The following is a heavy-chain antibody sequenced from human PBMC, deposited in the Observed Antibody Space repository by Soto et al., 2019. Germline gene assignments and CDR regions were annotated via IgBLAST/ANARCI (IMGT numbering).Heavy chain of an antibody. CDR3: ARNTYDFWSGYYEARVRNYYYYGMDV. Sequence: EVQLVESGGGLVQPGGPLRLSCAASGFTFSSYWMSWVRQAPGKGLEWVANIKQDGSEKYYVDSVKGRFTISKDNAKNSLYLQMNSLRAEDTAVYYCARNTYDFWSGYYEARVRNYYYYGMDVWGQGTTVTVSS. J-gene: IGHJ6*02. V-gene: IGHV3-7*05. D-gene: IGHD3-3*01. CDR1: GFTFSSYW. CDR2: IKQDGSEK.